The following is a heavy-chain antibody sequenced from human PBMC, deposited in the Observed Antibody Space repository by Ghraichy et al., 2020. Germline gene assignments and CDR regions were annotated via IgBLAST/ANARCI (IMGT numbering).Heavy chain of an antibody. CDR3: ARETLYYGLNV. J-gene: IGHJ6*02. CDR1: GFTFSSYW. Sequence: GALRLSCAASGFTFSSYWMHWVRQAPGKGLVWVSRINSDGSSANFADSVRGRLTISRDNAKNTLYLQMNSLRAEDTAVYFCARETLYYGLNVWGQGTTVTVSS. V-gene: IGHV3-74*01. CDR2: INSDGSSA.